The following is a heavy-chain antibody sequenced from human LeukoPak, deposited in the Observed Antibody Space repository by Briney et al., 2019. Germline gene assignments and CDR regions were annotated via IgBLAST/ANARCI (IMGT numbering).Heavy chain of an antibody. J-gene: IGHJ3*02. CDR3: AREKGTLIRAMAFEM. CDR2: INQDGGTK. D-gene: IGHD3-10*01. Sequence: GSLRLSCAASGFSFSRHWMSWVRHTPGKGLEWVANINQDGGTKYYRDFAKGRFTISRDNAQNSLYLQINSLRAEDTAVYYCAREKGTLIRAMAFEMWGQGTMVTVSS. V-gene: IGHV3-7*01. CDR1: GFSFSRHW.